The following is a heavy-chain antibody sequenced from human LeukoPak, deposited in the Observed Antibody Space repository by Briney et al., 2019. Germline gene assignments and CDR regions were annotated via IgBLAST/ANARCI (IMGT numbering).Heavy chain of an antibody. Sequence: ASVKVSCKASGYTFNGYFIHWVRQAPGQGLEWMGWINPNSGGTNYAQKFQGRVTMTRDTSISTAYMELSRLRSDDTAVYYCAISDYGGKSPPLDYWGQGTLVTVSS. CDR2: INPNSGGT. D-gene: IGHD4-23*01. V-gene: IGHV1-2*02. CDR1: GYTFNGYF. CDR3: AISDYGGKSPPLDY. J-gene: IGHJ4*02.